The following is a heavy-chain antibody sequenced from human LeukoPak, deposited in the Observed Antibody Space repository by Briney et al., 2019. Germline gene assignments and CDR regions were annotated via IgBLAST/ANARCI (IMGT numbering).Heavy chain of an antibody. CDR1: GGSISSYY. Sequence: SETLSLTYTVSGGSISSYYWSWIRQPAGKGLEWIGRIYTSGSTNYNPSLKSRVTMSVDTSKNQFSLKLSSVTAADTAVYYCARVAVAGTYYYYMDVWGKGTTVTISS. CDR2: IYTSGST. J-gene: IGHJ6*03. D-gene: IGHD6-19*01. CDR3: ARVAVAGTYYYYMDV. V-gene: IGHV4-4*07.